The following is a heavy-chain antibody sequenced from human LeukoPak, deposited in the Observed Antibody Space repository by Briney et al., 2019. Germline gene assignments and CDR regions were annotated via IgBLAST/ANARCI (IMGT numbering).Heavy chain of an antibody. J-gene: IGHJ4*02. CDR2: ISYDGSNK. D-gene: IGHD3-3*02. CDR3: ARAAFSRTIDY. Sequence: GGSLRLSCAASGFTFSSYAMHWVRQAPGKGLEWVAVISYDGSNKYYADSVKGRFTISRDNSRNTLYLQMNSLRAEDTAVYYCARAAFSRTIDYWGQGTLVTVSS. CDR1: GFTFSSYA. V-gene: IGHV3-30-3*01.